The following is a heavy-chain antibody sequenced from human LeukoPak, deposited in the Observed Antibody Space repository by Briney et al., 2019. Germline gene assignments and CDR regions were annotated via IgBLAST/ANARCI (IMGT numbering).Heavy chain of an antibody. D-gene: IGHD4-23*01. J-gene: IGHJ4*02. CDR1: GYTFTGYY. V-gene: IGHV1-2*02. CDR3: ARSTVEGNLNPYYFDY. CDR2: INPISGGT. Sequence: ASVKVSCKASGYTFTGYYVHWVRQAPGQGLEWMGCINPISGGTDYAQKFQDRVTMTRDTSINTAYMELSRLTSDDTAVYYCARSTVEGNLNPYYFDYWGQGILVTVSS.